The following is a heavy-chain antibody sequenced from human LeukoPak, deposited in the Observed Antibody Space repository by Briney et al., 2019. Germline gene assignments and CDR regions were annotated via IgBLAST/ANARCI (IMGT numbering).Heavy chain of an antibody. CDR3: AKSNGYGLIDI. V-gene: IGHV4-34*08. J-gene: IGHJ3*02. CDR2: INHSGST. CDR1: GFTFSSYG. D-gene: IGHD3-22*01. Sequence: GSLRLSCAASGFTFSSYGMHWVRQPPGKGLEWIGEINHSGSTNYNPSLKSRVTISVDTSKNQFSLKLSSVTAADTAVYYCAKSNGYGLIDIWGQGTMVTVSS.